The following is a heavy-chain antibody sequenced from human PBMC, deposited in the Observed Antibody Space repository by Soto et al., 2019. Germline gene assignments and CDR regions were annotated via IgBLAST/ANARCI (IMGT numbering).Heavy chain of an antibody. D-gene: IGHD6-6*01. V-gene: IGHV4-39*01. J-gene: IGHJ6*02. CDR1: GGSISSSSYY. Sequence: SETLSLTCTVSGGSISSSSYYWGWIRQPPGKGLEWIGSIYYSGSTYYNPPLKSRVTISVDTSKNQFSLKLSSVTAADTAVYYCARISGAEKGSSTYYYYYYGMDVWGQGTTVTVSS. CDR2: IYYSGST. CDR3: ARISGAEKGSSTYYYYYYGMDV.